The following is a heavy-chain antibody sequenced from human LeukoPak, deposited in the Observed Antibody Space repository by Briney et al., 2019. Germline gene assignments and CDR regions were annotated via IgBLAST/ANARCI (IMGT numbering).Heavy chain of an antibody. Sequence: PSETLSLTCAVSGGSISSSNWWSWVRQPPGKGLEWIGYIYYSGSTYYNPSLKSRVTISVDTSKNQFSLKLSSVTAADTAVYYCARAYPPLDYWGQGTLVTVSS. CDR1: GGSISSSNW. J-gene: IGHJ4*02. CDR2: IYYSGST. D-gene: IGHD2-2*01. V-gene: IGHV4-30-4*01. CDR3: ARAYPPLDY.